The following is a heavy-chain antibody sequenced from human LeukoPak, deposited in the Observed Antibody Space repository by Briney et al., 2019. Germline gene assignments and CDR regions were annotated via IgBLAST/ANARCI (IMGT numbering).Heavy chain of an antibody. CDR1: GFTFTSYW. CDR3: ARDSYNNVDY. Sequence: PGGALRLSCAASGFTFTSYWMHWVRQAPGKGLVWVSRTDTEGTSTYYADSVKGRFTVSRDNAKNTVCLQMNSLRAEDTAVYYCARDSYNNVDYWGQGTLVTVSS. V-gene: IGHV3-74*01. D-gene: IGHD5-24*01. J-gene: IGHJ4*02. CDR2: TDTEGTST.